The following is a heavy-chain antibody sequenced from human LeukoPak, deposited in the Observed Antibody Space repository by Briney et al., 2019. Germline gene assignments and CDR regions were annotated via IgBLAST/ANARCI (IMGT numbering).Heavy chain of an antibody. CDR1: GGSISSYY. V-gene: IGHV4-59*01. D-gene: IGHD3-22*01. J-gene: IGHJ2*01. CDR2: IYYSGST. Sequence: PSETLSLTCTVSGGSISSYYWSWIRQPPGKGLEWIGYIYYSGSTNYNPSHKSRVTISVDTSKKQFSLKVRSVTAADTAVYYCARRDSPFDLWGRGTLVTVS. CDR3: ARRDSPFDL.